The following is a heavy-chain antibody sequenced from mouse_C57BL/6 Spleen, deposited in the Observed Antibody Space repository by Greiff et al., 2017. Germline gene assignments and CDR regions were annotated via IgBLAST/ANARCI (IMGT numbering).Heavy chain of an antibody. V-gene: IGHV3-1*01. J-gene: IGHJ2*01. CDR1: GYSITSGYD. Sequence: EVKLEESGPGMVKPSQSLSLTCTVTGYSITSGYDWHWIRHFPGNKLEWMGYISYSGSTNYNPSLKSRISLTHDTSKNHFFLKLHTVTTEDTAAYYCAKAGDYGSSFDYWGQGTTLTVSS. CDR2: ISYSGST. D-gene: IGHD1-1*01. CDR3: AKAGDYGSSFDY.